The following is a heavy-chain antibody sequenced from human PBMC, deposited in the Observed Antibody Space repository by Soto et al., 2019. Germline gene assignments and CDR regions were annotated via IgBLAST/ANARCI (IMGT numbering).Heavy chain of an antibody. V-gene: IGHV4-30-4*01. CDR2: IYHSGGT. J-gene: IGHJ2*01. CDR1: GDSISSGDYF. CDR3: AREVKDYPHWYFDV. D-gene: IGHD3-10*01. Sequence: QVQLQESGPGLVKPSETLSLTCTVSGDSISSGDYFWSWIRQPPGKGPEWIGYIYHSGGTDYNPSLKSRVTIPVYTSXNQFSLKLTSLTVADTALYYCAREVKDYPHWYFDVWGRGTLVTVSS.